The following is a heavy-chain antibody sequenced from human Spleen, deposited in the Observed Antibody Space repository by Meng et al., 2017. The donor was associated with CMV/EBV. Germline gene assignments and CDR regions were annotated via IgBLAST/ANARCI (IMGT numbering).Heavy chain of an antibody. Sequence: GESLKISCAASGFTFSSYAMSWVRQAPGKGLEWVSAISGSGGSTYYADSVKGQFTISRDNAKNSLYLQMNSLRVEDTTVYYCGPSYYYYGMDVWGQGTTVTVSS. CDR2: ISGSGGST. J-gene: IGHJ6*02. CDR3: GPSYYYYGMDV. V-gene: IGHV3-23*01. CDR1: GFTFSSYA.